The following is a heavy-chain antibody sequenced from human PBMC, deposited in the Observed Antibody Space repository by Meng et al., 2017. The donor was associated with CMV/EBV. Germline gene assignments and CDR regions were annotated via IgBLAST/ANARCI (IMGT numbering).Heavy chain of an antibody. Sequence: QLARLRSGPGLLTPSGSPPTSCTVSGGSISRSSCYWGWIRQPPGKGLEWIGSIYYSGSTYYNPSLKSRVTISVDTSKNQFSLKLSSVTAADTAVYYCARGGIAAAGLHWGQGTLVTVSS. CDR2: IYYSGST. CDR1: GGSISRSSCY. V-gene: IGHV4-39*07. J-gene: IGHJ4*02. D-gene: IGHD6-13*01. CDR3: ARGGIAAAGLH.